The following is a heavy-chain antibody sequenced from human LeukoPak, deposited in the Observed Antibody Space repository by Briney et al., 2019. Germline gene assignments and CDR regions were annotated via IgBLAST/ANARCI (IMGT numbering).Heavy chain of an antibody. CDR1: LLTFSRYA. CDR3: AKDRGSYYAEYFQH. CDR2: MSGIGGST. D-gene: IGHD1-26*01. Sequence: PGGALRLSCVPSLLTFSRYAMRWGREAPGKRLEWGSAMSGIGGSTYYAHSVKGRLTISRDNSKNTLYLQMNSLRAEDTAVYYCAKDRGSYYAEYFQHWGQGTMVTVSS. V-gene: IGHV3-23*01. J-gene: IGHJ1*01.